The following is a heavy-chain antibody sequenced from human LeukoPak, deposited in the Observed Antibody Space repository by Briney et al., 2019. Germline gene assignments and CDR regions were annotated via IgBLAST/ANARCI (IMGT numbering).Heavy chain of an antibody. J-gene: IGHJ4*02. CDR3: ARGLIGYSSGWYQY. CDR2: INRSGGT. CDR1: GGSFSDYY. Sequence: PSGTLSLTCTIYGGSFSDYYWSWIRQPPGKGLEWIGEINRSGGTNYNPSLKSRVTISVDTPKNQFSLKLSSVTAADTAVYYCARGLIGYSSGWYQYWGQGTLVTVSS. V-gene: IGHV4-34*01. D-gene: IGHD6-19*01.